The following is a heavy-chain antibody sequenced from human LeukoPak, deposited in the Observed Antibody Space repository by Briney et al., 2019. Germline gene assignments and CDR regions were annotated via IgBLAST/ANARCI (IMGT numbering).Heavy chain of an antibody. J-gene: IGHJ4*02. CDR1: GYTFTGYY. CDR2: INPNIGGT. CDR3: ARVDSSGWYYFDY. D-gene: IGHD6-19*01. V-gene: IGHV1-2*02. Sequence: GASVNVSCKASGYTFTGYYMHWVRQAPGQGLEWMGWINPNIGGTDYAQKFQGRVTMTRDTSISTAYMELSRLRSDDTAVYYCARVDSSGWYYFDYWGQGTLVTVSS.